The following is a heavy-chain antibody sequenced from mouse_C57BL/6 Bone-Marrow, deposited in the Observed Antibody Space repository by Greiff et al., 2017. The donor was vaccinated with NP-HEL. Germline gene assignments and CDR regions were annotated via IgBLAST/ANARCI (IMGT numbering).Heavy chain of an antibody. D-gene: IGHD1-1*01. CDR2: INPNYGTT. V-gene: IGHV1-39*01. CDR3: ARSITTVVDWYFDV. CDR1: GYSFTDYN. J-gene: IGHJ1*03. Sequence: EVQLQQSGPELVKPCASVKISCKASGYSFTDYNMNWVKQSNGKSLEWIGVINPNYGTTSYNQKFKGKATLTVDQSSSTAYMQLNSLTSEDSAVYYCARSITTVVDWYFDVWGTGTTVTVSS.